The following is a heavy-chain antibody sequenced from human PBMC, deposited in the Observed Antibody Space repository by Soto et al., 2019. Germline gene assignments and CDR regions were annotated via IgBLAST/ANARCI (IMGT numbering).Heavy chain of an antibody. CDR2: IRFDGSNI. Sequence: QVLLVESGGGVVQPGRSLRLSCAASGSIFRGYGMHWVRQAPGKGLEWVAVIRFDGSNINYAGFVMGRFTISRDNSKNTLYLEMNSLRVEDTAVYYCARDGVGATAFWGYLDYWGQGTLGTVSS. CDR1: GSIFRGYG. CDR3: ARDGVGATAFWGYLDY. J-gene: IGHJ4*02. V-gene: IGHV3-33*01. D-gene: IGHD2-15*01.